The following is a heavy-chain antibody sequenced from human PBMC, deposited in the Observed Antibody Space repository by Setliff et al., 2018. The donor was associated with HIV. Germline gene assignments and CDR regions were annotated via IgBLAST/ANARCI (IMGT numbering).Heavy chain of an antibody. CDR2: INPHTGVT. J-gene: IGHJ6*02. CDR3: ARDLRDGFEEWFSTLDDGMDV. Sequence: VASVKVSCKTSGYICIRYYIFWVRQAPGQGLEWMGNINPHTGVTKYAEKFQGRGTMTRDTSINTIYMELSRLRSDDTAVYYCARDLRDGFEEWFSTLDDGMDVWGQGTTVTVTS. D-gene: IGHD3-3*01. V-gene: IGHV1-2*02. CDR1: GYICIRYY.